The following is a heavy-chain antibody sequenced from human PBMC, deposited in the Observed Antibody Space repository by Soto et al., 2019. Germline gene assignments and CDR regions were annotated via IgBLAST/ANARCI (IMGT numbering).Heavy chain of an antibody. CDR3: ARGVGIAVAGTLRTRRFDP. D-gene: IGHD6-19*01. CDR2: INHSGST. CDR1: GGSFSGYY. J-gene: IGHJ5*02. V-gene: IGHV4-34*01. Sequence: QVQLQQWGAGLLKPSETLSLTCAVYGGSFSGYYWSWIRQPPGKGLEWIGEINHSGSTNYNPSLTSRVTISVYTSKNQFSAELSSVTAADTAVYYCARGVGIAVAGTLRTRRFDPWGQGTLVTVSS.